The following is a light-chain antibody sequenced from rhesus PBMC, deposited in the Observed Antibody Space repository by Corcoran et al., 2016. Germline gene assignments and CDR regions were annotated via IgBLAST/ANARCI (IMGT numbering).Light chain of an antibody. CDR1: PGAVTSSNY. Sequence: QAIVTQEPSKTVSPGGTITLTCGSTPGAVTSSNYPNWFQQKPGQVPRGLIYNVIITPSWTPVRFSGSLVGGKAVLTLSGAQSEDEADYYCLLFFNGIHVFGSGTRLSVL. V-gene: IGLV7-76*01. J-gene: IGLJ1*01. CDR2: NVI. CDR3: LLFFNGIHV.